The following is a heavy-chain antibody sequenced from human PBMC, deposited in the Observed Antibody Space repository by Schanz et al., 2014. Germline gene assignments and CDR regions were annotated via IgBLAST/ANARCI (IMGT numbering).Heavy chain of an antibody. Sequence: QILLVQPGPEVKKPGASVTVSCKASGYDFHIYAYSWVRQVPGQGLEWLGRIMPLRGIGNNAWKFQDRLTITADKSMNITYMELSSLGTEDTAVYYCTRLRRADPNGFDVWGQGTTVTVS. D-gene: IGHD6-19*01. CDR1: GYDFHIYA. J-gene: IGHJ6*02. V-gene: IGHV1-69*02. CDR3: TRLRRADPNGFDV. CDR2: IMPLRGIG.